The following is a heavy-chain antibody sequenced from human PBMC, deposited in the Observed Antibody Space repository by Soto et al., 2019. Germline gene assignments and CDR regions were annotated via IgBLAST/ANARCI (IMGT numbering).Heavy chain of an antibody. CDR2: ISTFNGNT. V-gene: IGHV1-18*01. Sequence: GASVKFSCKASGYTFITYGLSWVRQAPGQGFEWMGWISTFNGNTNYAQKFQGRVTMTTDTSTSTAYMELRSLGSDDTAVYYCARGGEKFDYWGQGALVTVSS. D-gene: IGHD3-10*01. J-gene: IGHJ4*02. CDR3: ARGGEKFDY. CDR1: GYTFITYG.